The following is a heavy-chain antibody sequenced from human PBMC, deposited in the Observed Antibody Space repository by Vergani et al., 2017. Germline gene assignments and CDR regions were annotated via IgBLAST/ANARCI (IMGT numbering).Heavy chain of an antibody. V-gene: IGHV3-23*01. CDR1: GFPFRSYA. Sequence: EVQLLESGGGLVQPGGSLRLSCAASGFPFRSYAMSWVRPAPGKGLEWVSAIRGSGGSTYYADSVKGRFTISRDNSKNTLYPQMNSLRAEDTAVYYCANNGNYFDYWGQGTLVTVSS. CDR3: ANNGNYFDY. J-gene: IGHJ4*02. CDR2: IRGSGGST. D-gene: IGHD4-17*01.